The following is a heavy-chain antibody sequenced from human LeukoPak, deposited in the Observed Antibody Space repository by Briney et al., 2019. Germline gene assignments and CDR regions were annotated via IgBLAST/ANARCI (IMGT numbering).Heavy chain of an antibody. CDR1: GFIFSSYA. CDR3: ARADCSGSTCYLRRSWFDP. Sequence: GGSLRLSCAASGFIFSSYAMSWVRQAPGKGLEWVSSISTSSRYIYYRDSVKGRFTISRDDAKNSLYLQMNSLRVEDTAVYYCARADCSGSTCYLRRSWFDPWGQGTLVTVSS. V-gene: IGHV3-21*01. J-gene: IGHJ5*02. CDR2: ISTSSRYI. D-gene: IGHD2-2*01.